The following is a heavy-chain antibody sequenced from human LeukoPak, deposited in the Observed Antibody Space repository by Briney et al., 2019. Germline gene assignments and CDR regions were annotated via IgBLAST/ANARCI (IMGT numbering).Heavy chain of an antibody. D-gene: IGHD1-26*01. CDR1: GYTFTSYY. V-gene: IGHV1-46*01. CDR3: ARGGLLGAIGYYFDY. CDR2: INPSGGST. Sequence: APVKVSFKASGYTFTSYYMHWVRQAPGQGLEWMGIINPSGGSTSYAQKFQGRVTMTRDTSTSTVYMELSSLRSEDTAVYYCARGGLLGAIGYYFDYWGQGTLVTVSS. J-gene: IGHJ4*02.